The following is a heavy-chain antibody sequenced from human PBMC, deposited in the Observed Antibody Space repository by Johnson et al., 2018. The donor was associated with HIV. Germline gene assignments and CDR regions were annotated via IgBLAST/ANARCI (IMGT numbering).Heavy chain of an antibody. CDR3: AKGPEWIWSRSAFDI. V-gene: IGHV3-11*04. CDR1: GFTFSDYY. CDR2: ISSSGSTI. D-gene: IGHD2-2*03. J-gene: IGHJ3*02. Sequence: QEKLVESGGGVVQPGGSLRLSCAASGFTFSDYYMSWIRQAPGKGLEWVSYISSSGSTIYYADSVKGRFTISRDNAKKSPSMQMNSLREEDTAVYYCAKGPEWIWSRSAFDIWGQGTMVTVSS.